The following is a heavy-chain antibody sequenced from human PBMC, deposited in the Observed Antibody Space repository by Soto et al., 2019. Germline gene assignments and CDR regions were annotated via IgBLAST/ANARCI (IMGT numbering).Heavy chain of an antibody. J-gene: IGHJ4*02. CDR2: IYYSGST. CDR1: GGSVSSGSYY. Sequence: PSETLSLTCTVSGGSVSSGSYYWSWIRQPPGKGLEWIGYIYYSGSTNYNPSLKSRVTISVDTSKNQFSLKLSSVTAADTAVYYCARARGIKLRYFDWLLPGNYWGQGTLVTVSS. D-gene: IGHD3-9*01. CDR3: ARARGIKLRYFDWLLPGNY. V-gene: IGHV4-61*01.